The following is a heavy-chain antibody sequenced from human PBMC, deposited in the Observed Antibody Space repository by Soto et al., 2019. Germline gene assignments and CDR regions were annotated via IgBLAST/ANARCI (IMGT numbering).Heavy chain of an antibody. Sequence: PGGSLRLSCAASGFTFSSYSMNWVRQAPGKGLEWVSSISSSNSYIYYADSVKGRFTISRDNAKNPLYLQMNSLRAEDTAVYYCAREGSPIVVVVAASGDAFDIWGQGTMVTVSS. J-gene: IGHJ3*02. CDR3: AREGSPIVVVVAASGDAFDI. V-gene: IGHV3-21*01. D-gene: IGHD2-15*01. CDR2: ISSSNSYI. CDR1: GFTFSSYS.